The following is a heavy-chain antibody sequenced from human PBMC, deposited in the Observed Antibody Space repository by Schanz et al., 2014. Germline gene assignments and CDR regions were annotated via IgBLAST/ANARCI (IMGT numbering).Heavy chain of an antibody. D-gene: IGHD6-6*01. V-gene: IGHV1-2*02. J-gene: IGHJ2*01. Sequence: QVQLVQSGAEVKKPGASVKVSCKASGYTLTAYYMHWVRQAPGQGLEWMGRINPNSGGTNYAQKFQGRVTMTRDTSISTAYMELSRLRSDDTAVYYCARAGQDFEYSSLSPIWYFDLWGRGTLVTVSS. CDR2: INPNSGGT. CDR3: ARAGQDFEYSSLSPIWYFDL. CDR1: GYTLTAYY.